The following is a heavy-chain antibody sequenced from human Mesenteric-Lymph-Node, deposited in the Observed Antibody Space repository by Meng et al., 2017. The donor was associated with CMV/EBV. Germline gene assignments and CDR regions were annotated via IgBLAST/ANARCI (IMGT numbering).Heavy chain of an antibody. Sequence: QGKLRQWGAGLLKPSETLSLTCAVYGGSFSGYYWSWIRQPPGKGLEWIGEINHSGSTNYNPSPKSRVTISVDTSKNQFSLKLSSVTAADTAVYYCARHQRWLKSEGGFNYWGQGTLVTVSS. CDR3: ARHQRWLKSEGGFNY. V-gene: IGHV4-34*01. CDR2: INHSGST. CDR1: GGSFSGYY. D-gene: IGHD4-23*01. J-gene: IGHJ4*02.